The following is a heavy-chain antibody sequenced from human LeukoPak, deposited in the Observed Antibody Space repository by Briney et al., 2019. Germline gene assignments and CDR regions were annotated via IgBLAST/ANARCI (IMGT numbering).Heavy chain of an antibody. CDR3: ARRHPAGTSLDD. V-gene: IGHV3-7*05. J-gene: IGHJ4*02. Sequence: GGSLRLSCAASGFMFNTYWMNWVRQAPGKGLEWVANIKQVGSEKYYVDSVKGRFTISRDNAKNSLYLQMNSLRAEDTAVYYCARRHPAGTSLDDWGQGTMGSVSS. CDR1: GFMFNTYW. CDR2: IKQVGSEK.